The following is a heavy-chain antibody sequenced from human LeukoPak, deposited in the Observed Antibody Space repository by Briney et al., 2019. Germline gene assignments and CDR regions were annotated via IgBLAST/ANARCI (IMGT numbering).Heavy chain of an antibody. CDR2: IYYSGST. J-gene: IGHJ4*02. V-gene: IGHV4-59*01. CDR3: ARSEISFGDYHDY. CDR1: GGSISSYY. Sequence: SETLSLTCTVSGGSISSYYWSWIRQPPEKGLEGIGYIYYSGSTNYNPSLKSRVTISIDTSKNQFSLKLSSVTAADTAVYYCARSEISFGDYHDYWGQGTLVTVSS. D-gene: IGHD3-3*01.